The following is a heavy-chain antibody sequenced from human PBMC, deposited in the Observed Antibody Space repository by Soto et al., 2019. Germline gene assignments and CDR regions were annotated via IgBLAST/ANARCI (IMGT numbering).Heavy chain of an antibody. Sequence: ASVNVSCKASGYTFTIYYMHWVRQAPRQGLEWMGIINPSGGSTSYAQKFQGRVTMTRDTSTSTVYMELSSLRSEDTAVYYCARDLFNESGRITMIVVVGPPYYWGQGTLVTVSS. D-gene: IGHD3-22*01. CDR3: ARDLFNESGRITMIVVVGPPYY. CDR1: GYTFTIYY. CDR2: INPSGGST. V-gene: IGHV1-46*01. J-gene: IGHJ4*02.